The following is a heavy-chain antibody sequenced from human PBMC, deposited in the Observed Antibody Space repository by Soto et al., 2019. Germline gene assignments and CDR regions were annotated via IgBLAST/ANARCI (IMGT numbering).Heavy chain of an antibody. CDR2: ISAYNGNT. V-gene: IGHV1-18*01. CDR1: GYTFTSYG. CDR3: ARDDRYGGIAVPPSRWKPHWFDP. J-gene: IGHJ5*02. D-gene: IGHD6-19*01. Sequence: QVQLVQSGAEVKKPGASVKVSCKASGYTFTSYGISWVRQAPGQGLEWMGWISAYNGNTNYAQKLQGRVTMTTDTSTSTAYMELRSLRSDDTAVYYCARDDRYGGIAVPPSRWKPHWFDPWGQGTLVTVSS.